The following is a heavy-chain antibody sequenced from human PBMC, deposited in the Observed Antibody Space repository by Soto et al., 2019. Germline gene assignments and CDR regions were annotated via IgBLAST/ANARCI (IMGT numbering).Heavy chain of an antibody. J-gene: IGHJ4*02. CDR3: AKGPSGDYAWDYFDY. CDR2: ISGSGAST. V-gene: IGHV3-23*01. Sequence: EVQLLESGGGLVQPGGSLRLSCAASGFTFSSYAMSWVRQAPGKGLEWVSAISGSGASTYYADSVKGRFTISRDNSKNTLYLQMNSLRAEDTAVYYCAKGPSGDYAWDYFDYWGQGTLVTVSS. CDR1: GFTFSSYA. D-gene: IGHD4-17*01.